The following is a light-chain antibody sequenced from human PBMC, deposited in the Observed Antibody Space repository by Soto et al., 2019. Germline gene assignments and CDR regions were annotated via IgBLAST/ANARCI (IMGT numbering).Light chain of an antibody. V-gene: IGKV1-17*01. CDR2: FXS. Sequence: DIDMTQSLSSLSASVGDGVTLPXRASRGIRADFGWYQQHPGXAPKXXXAFXSSLQRGGPSRLSGSGSGTDFTLTISRLQPEYFANYYCQQAKRVTRTFGQGTRLEIK. CDR3: QQAKRVTRT. CDR1: RGIRAD. J-gene: IGKJ5*01.